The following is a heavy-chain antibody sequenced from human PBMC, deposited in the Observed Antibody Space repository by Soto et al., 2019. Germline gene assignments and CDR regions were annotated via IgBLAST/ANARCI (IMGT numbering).Heavy chain of an antibody. CDR1: GGSITSSSYY. V-gene: IGHV4-39*01. Sequence: SETLSLTCTVSGGSITSSSYYWGWIRQPPGKGLEWIGNIYYSGSTYYNPSLKSRVTISVDTSKNQFSLKLSSVTAADSAVYYCMLGSGWKDFDYWGQGTLVTVSS. CDR2: IYYSGST. J-gene: IGHJ4*02. D-gene: IGHD3-22*01. CDR3: MLGSGWKDFDY.